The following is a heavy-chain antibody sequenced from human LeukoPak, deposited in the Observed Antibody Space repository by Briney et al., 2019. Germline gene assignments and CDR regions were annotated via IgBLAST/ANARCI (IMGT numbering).Heavy chain of an antibody. Sequence: PSETLSLTCSVSSASMRASNYDWGWIRQPPGKGLEWIGTIYYSGSTYYNPSLKSRVIISVDTSKNQFSLKLSTVTAADTAVYYCADYDSSGYYVDNWGQGTLVTVSS. CDR2: IYYSGST. CDR1: SASMRASNYD. D-gene: IGHD3-22*01. V-gene: IGHV4-39*01. J-gene: IGHJ4*02. CDR3: ADYDSSGYYVDN.